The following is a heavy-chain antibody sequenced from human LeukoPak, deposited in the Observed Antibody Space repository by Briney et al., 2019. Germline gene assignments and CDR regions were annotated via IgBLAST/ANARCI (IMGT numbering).Heavy chain of an antibody. CDR1: GFTVSSNS. Sequence: GGSLRLSCTVSGFTVSSNSMSWVRQAPGKGLEWVSFIYSDNTHYSDSVKGRFTISRDNSKNTLYLQMNSLRAEDTAVYYCAKEGNYNWFDPWGQGTLVTVSS. J-gene: IGHJ5*02. V-gene: IGHV3-53*01. CDR3: AKEGNYNWFDP. CDR2: IYSDNT. D-gene: IGHD1-7*01.